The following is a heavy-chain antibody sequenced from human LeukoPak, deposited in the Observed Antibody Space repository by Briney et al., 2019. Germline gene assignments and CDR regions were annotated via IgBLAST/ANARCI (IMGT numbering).Heavy chain of an antibody. V-gene: IGHV4-39*01. CDR1: GGSISSSSYY. CDR3: ARGHSSSWYLRTYYMDV. D-gene: IGHD6-13*01. CDR2: IYYSGST. J-gene: IGHJ6*03. Sequence: SETLSLTCTVSGGSISSSSYYWGWIRQPPGKGLEWIGSIYYSGSTYYNPSLKSRVTISVDTSKNQFSLKLSSVTAADTAVYYCARGHSSSWYLRTYYMDVWGKGTTVTVSS.